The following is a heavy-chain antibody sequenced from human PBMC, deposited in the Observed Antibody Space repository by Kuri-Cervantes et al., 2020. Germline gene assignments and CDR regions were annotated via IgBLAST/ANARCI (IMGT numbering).Heavy chain of an antibody. J-gene: IGHJ6*02. D-gene: IGHD3-3*01. V-gene: IGHV4-30-2*06. CDR2: IYHSGSA. CDR1: GCSVSSGGYS. CDR3: VGFLEWLLWDYYYGMDV. Sequence: SCAVSGCSVSSGGYSWSWIRQSPGKGLEWIGYIYHSGSAYYNPSPKSRVTISVDTSKNQFSLKLSSVTAADTAVYYCVGFLEWLLWDYYYGMDVWGQGTTVTVSS.